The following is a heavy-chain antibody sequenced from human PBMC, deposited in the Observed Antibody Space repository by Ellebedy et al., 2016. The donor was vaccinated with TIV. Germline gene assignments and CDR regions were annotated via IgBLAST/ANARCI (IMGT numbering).Heavy chain of an antibody. D-gene: IGHD4-23*01. V-gene: IGHV4-59*01. Sequence: SETLSLXXSVSGGSINSYYWSWIRQSPVEGLEWIGYVHYSGGTKYSPSLKSRVFISIDASKNQFSLKLSSVTAADTAVYYCARDSSNSRWYLWGQGTLVTVSS. CDR1: GGSINSYY. CDR2: VHYSGGT. CDR3: ARDSSNSRWYL. J-gene: IGHJ5*02.